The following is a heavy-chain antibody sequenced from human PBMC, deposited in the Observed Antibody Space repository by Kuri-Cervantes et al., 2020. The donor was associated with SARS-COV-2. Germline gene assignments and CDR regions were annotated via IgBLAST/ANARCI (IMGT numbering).Heavy chain of an antibody. CDR3: ARDQHYYDSSGYYPYYFDY. D-gene: IGHD3-22*01. Sequence: GGSLRLSCAASGFTFSSYWMHWVRQAPGKGLVWVSRINSDGSSTSYADSVKGRFTISRDNAKNTLYLQMNSLRAEDTAVYYCARDQHYYDSSGYYPYYFDYWGQGTLVTVSS. CDR1: GFTFSSYW. V-gene: IGHV3-74*01. CDR2: INSDGSST. J-gene: IGHJ4*02.